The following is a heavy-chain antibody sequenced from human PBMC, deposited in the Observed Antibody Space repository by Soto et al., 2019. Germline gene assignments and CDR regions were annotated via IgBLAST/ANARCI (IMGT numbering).Heavy chain of an antibody. D-gene: IGHD2-8*01. Sequence: GESLKISCQGSGYSFADSWIGWVRQVPGRGLEWVGIIYPGYSDIRYRPSFQGRVTISADKSVNTAYLQWSSLRASDTAIYYCAPPPGGVPLFANGGQGTPVPVSS. CDR3: APPPGGVPLFAN. CDR2: IYPGYSDI. J-gene: IGHJ4*02. CDR1: GYSFADSW. V-gene: IGHV5-51*01.